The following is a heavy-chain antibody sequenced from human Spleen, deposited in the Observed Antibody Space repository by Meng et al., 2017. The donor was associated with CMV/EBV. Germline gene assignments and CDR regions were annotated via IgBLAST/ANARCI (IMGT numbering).Heavy chain of an antibody. J-gene: IGHJ6*02. CDR3: ARIVIPGATYYYYGLDV. CDR2: ISSSSSYI. Sequence: GESLKISCAASGFTFSSYSMNWVRQAPGKGLEWVSSISSSSSYIYYADSVKGRFTISRDNAKNSLYLQMNSLRAEDTTVYYCARIVIPGATYYYYGLDVWGQGTTVTVSS. CDR1: GFTFSSYS. D-gene: IGHD2-2*01. V-gene: IGHV3-21*01.